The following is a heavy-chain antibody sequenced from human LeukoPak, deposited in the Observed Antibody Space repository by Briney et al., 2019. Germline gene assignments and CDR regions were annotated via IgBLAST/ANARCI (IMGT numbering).Heavy chain of an antibody. J-gene: IGHJ4*02. CDR1: GLTFDDYA. V-gene: IGHV3-21*04. Sequence: GGSLRLSCAASGLTFDDYAIHWVRQAPGKGLEWVSSISYTGTYIYYADSVKGRFTISRDNAQNSLYLQMNSLRAEDTAIYYCVRDRGTYRPIDYWGQGTLVTVSS. D-gene: IGHD1-26*01. CDR2: ISYTGTYI. CDR3: VRDRGTYRPIDY.